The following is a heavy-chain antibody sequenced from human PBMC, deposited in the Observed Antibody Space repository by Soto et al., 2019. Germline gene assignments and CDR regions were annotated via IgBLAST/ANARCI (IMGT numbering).Heavy chain of an antibody. Sequence: ETLSLTCTVSGGSISSSSYYWGWIRQPPGKGLEWIGSIYYSGSTYYNPSLKSRVTISVDTSKNQFSLKLSSVTAADTAVYYCARLRSSWLQCFAYWGQGTLVPVSS. D-gene: IGHD6-13*01. V-gene: IGHV4-39*01. CDR1: GGSISSSSYY. CDR2: IYYSGST. CDR3: ARLRSSWLQCFAY. J-gene: IGHJ4*02.